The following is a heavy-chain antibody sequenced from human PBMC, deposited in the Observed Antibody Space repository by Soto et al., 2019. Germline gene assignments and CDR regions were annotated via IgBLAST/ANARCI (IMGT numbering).Heavy chain of an antibody. J-gene: IGHJ4*02. CDR2: MRSKADGGAT. V-gene: IGHV3-15*01. CDR3: TTTRDPNDY. CDR1: GFTFSSYA. Sequence: VQLVESGGGVVQPGRSLRLSCAASGFTFSSYAMHWVRQAPGKGLEWVGRMRSKADGGATDYAAPVKGRFTISRDDSKNTLYLQMNSLKTDDTALYYCTTTRDPNDYWGQGTLVTVSS.